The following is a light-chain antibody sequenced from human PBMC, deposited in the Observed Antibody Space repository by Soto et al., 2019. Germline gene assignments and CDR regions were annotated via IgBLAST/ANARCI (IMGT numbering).Light chain of an antibody. Sequence: QSALTQPASVSGSPGQSITISCTGTSSDVGSYNLVSWYQQHPGKAPKLMIYEGSKRPSGVSNRFSGSKSVNTASLTISGLQAEDEGDYPCWSYAGSSPPNIFGAGIMLTVL. J-gene: IGLJ1*01. V-gene: IGLV2-23*01. CDR3: WSYAGSSPPNI. CDR1: SSDVGSYNL. CDR2: EGS.